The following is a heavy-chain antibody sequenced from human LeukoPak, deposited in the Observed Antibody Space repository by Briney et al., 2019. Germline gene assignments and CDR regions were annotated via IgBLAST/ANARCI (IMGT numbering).Heavy chain of an antibody. Sequence: SETLSLTCTVSGGSISSYYWSWIRQPPRKGLEWIGYIYYSGSTNYNPSLKSRVTISVDTSKNQFSLKLSSVTAADTAVYYCARRHRRFWYFDYWGQGTLVTVSS. J-gene: IGHJ4*02. CDR1: GGSISSYY. V-gene: IGHV4-59*01. D-gene: IGHD3-10*01. CDR3: ARRHRRFWYFDY. CDR2: IYYSGST.